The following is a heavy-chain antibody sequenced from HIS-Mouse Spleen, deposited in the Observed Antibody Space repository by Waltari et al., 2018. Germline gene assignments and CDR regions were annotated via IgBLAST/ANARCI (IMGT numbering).Heavy chain of an antibody. CDR3: ARDLSSSWYYFVY. CDR2: IYHSGST. V-gene: IGHV4-38-2*02. J-gene: IGHJ4*02. CDR1: GYSISSGYY. Sequence: QVQLQESGPGLVKPSETLSLTCTVSGYSISSGYYWGWIRQPPGKGLEWIGSIYHSGSTYYNPSLKSRVTISVDTSKNQFSLKLSSVTAADTAVYYCARDLSSSWYYFVYWGQGTLVTVSS. D-gene: IGHD6-13*01.